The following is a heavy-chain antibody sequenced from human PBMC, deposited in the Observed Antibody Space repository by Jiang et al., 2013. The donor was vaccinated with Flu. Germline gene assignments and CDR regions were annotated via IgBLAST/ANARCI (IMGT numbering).Heavy chain of an antibody. CDR1: GFSLTTSGVG. CDR2: IYWDDDK. V-gene: IGHV2-5*02. Sequence: KPTQTLTLTCTFSGFSLTTSGVGVGWIRQPPGKALEWLALIYWDDDKRYSPSPESRLTITKDTSKNQVVLTMANMDPVDTATYYCAPAVADFWGQGIQVTVSS. D-gene: IGHD6-19*01. J-gene: IGHJ4*02. CDR3: APAVADF.